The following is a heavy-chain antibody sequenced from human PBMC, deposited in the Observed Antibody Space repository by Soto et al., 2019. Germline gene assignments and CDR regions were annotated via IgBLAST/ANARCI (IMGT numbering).Heavy chain of an antibody. CDR2: IIPIFGTA. D-gene: IGHD1-1*01. V-gene: IGHV1-69*13. Sequence: SVKVSCKASGGTFSSYAISWVRQAPGQGLEWMGGIIPIFGTANYAQKFQGRVTITADESTSTAYMELSSLRSEDTAVYYCAVGTTGTTYYYYYGMDVWGQGTTVTVSS. J-gene: IGHJ6*02. CDR1: GGTFSSYA. CDR3: AVGTTGTTYYYYYGMDV.